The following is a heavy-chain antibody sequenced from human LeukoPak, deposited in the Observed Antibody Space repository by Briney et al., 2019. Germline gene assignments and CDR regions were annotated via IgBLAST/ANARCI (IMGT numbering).Heavy chain of an antibody. J-gene: IGHJ4*02. CDR2: ISYDGSNK. D-gene: IGHD6-6*01. CDR3: ARDKSSSPEYYFDY. V-gene: IGHV3-30-3*01. Sequence: GRSLRLSCAASGFTFSSYAMHWVRQAPGKGLEGVAVISYDGSNKYYADSVKGRFTISRDNSKNTLYLQMNSLRAEDTAVYYCARDKSSSPEYYFDYWGQGTLVTVSS. CDR1: GFTFSSYA.